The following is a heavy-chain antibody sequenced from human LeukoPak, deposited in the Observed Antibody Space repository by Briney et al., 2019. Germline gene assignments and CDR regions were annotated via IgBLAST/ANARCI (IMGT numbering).Heavy chain of an antibody. CDR2: INHSGST. Sequence: SETLSLTCAVYGGSFSGYYWSWIRQPPGKGLEWIGEINHSGSTNYNPSLKSRVTISVDTSKNQLSLKLSSVTAADTAVYYCARTAAWARGYFDYWGQGTLVTVSS. D-gene: IGHD3-16*01. CDR1: GGSFSGYY. CDR3: ARTAAWARGYFDY. V-gene: IGHV4-34*01. J-gene: IGHJ4*02.